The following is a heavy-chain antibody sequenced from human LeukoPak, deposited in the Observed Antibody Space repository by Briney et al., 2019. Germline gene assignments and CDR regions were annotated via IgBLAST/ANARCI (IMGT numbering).Heavy chain of an antibody. V-gene: IGHV4-38-2*02. CDR1: GYSISSGYY. CDR3: ARVVTGIPDY. J-gene: IGHJ4*02. D-gene: IGHD7-27*01. CDR2: IYHSGST. Sequence: SETLSLTCTVSGYSISSGYYWGWIRQPPGKGLEWIGSIYHSGSTYYNPSLKSRVTISVDTSKNQFSLKLSSVTAADTAVYHCARVVTGIPDYWGQGTLVTVSS.